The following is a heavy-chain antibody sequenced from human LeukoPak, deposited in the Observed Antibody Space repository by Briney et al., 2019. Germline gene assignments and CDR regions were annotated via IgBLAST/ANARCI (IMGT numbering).Heavy chain of an antibody. Sequence: GGSLRLSCAASGLTFSNYGMHWVRQAPGKGLEWVAVVVYDGRNTYYADSVKGRFTISRDNSKSTLYLQMNSLRPEDEAVYYCAKEIVGANQPLYYFDFWGQGTLVTVSS. CDR3: AKEIVGANQPLYYFDF. J-gene: IGHJ4*02. D-gene: IGHD1-26*01. CDR1: GLTFSNYG. CDR2: VVYDGRNT. V-gene: IGHV3-30*18.